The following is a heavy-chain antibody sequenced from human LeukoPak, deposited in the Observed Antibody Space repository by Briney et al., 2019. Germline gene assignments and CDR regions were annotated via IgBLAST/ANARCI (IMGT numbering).Heavy chain of an antibody. Sequence: PSETLSLTCTVSGDSISSSSYYWGWIRQPPGKGLEWIGSIYYRGSTYYNPSLKSRVTISVDTSKNQFSLKLSSVTAADTAVYYCARGLRRWVAGPAGYWGQGTLVTVSS. V-gene: IGHV4-39*07. CDR2: IYYRGST. CDR3: ARGLRRWVAGPAGY. J-gene: IGHJ4*02. D-gene: IGHD6-19*01. CDR1: GDSISSSSYY.